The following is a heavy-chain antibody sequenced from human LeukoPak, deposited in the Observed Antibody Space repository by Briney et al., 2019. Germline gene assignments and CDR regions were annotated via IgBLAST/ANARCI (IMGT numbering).Heavy chain of an antibody. V-gene: IGHV4-38-2*01. Sequence: SETLSLTCAVSGYSISSGYYWGCIRQPPGKGLEWVGSIYHSGSTYYNPSLKSRVTISVNTSKNPFSLKLSSVAAADTAVYYCARVFPTGHYYYMDVWGKGTTVTVSS. CDR1: GYSISSGYY. J-gene: IGHJ6*03. CDR2: IYHSGST. D-gene: IGHD1-1*01. CDR3: ARVFPTGHYYYMDV.